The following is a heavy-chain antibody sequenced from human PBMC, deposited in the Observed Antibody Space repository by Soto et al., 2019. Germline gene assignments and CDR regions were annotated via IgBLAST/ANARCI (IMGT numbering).Heavy chain of an antibody. CDR3: ARDGEGLRFLEWLSSTRYYGMDV. J-gene: IGHJ6*02. V-gene: IGHV1-18*04. D-gene: IGHD3-3*01. CDR1: GYTFTSYG. CDR2: ISAYNGNT. Sequence: GASVKVSCKASGYTFTSYGISWVRQAPGQGLEWMGWISAYNGNTNYAQKLQGRVTMTTDTSTSTAYMELRSLRSDDTAVYYCARDGEGLRFLEWLSSTRYYGMDVWGQGTTVTVS.